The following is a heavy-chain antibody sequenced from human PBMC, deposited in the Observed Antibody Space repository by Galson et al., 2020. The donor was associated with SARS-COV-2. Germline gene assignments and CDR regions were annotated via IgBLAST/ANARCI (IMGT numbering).Heavy chain of an antibody. CDR3: ARHHLVGPTTYNWFDP. J-gene: IGHJ5*02. CDR1: GDSISRSDYY. D-gene: IGHD1-26*01. CDR2: IFNTGKS. Sequence: SETLSLTCTVSGDSISRSDYYWGWIRQSPGKGLEWLGSIFNTGKSYNNPYPRSRYSISVDTSRNQFSLKVSSVTAADTAVYYCARHHLVGPTTYNWFDPWGQGTLVTVSS. V-gene: IGHV4-39*01.